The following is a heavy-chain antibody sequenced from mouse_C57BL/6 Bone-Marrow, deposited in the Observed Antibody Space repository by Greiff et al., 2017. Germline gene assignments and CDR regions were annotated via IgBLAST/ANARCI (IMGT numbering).Heavy chain of an antibody. J-gene: IGHJ2*01. D-gene: IGHD2-4*01. CDR2: IDPSDSYT. CDR1: GYTFTSYW. Sequence: QVLVKQPGAELVKPGASVKLSCKASGYTFTSYWMQWVKQRPGQGLEWIGEIDPSDSYTNYNQKFKGKATLTVDTSSSTAYMQLSSLTSEDSAVYYCARGYYDYDGGSGDYWGQGTTLTVSS. CDR3: ARGYYDYDGGSGDY. V-gene: IGHV1-50*01.